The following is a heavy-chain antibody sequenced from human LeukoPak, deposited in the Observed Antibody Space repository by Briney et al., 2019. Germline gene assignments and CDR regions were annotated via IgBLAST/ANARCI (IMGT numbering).Heavy chain of an antibody. Sequence: PGGSLRLSCAASGFSFSSYWMSWVREAPGKGLEWVANIKQDGSEKYYVDSVKGRFTISRDNAKNSLYLQMNSLGAEDTAVYYCAKDQVRGYSYGIKDYWGQGTLVTVSS. D-gene: IGHD5-18*01. V-gene: IGHV3-7*01. CDR2: IKQDGSEK. J-gene: IGHJ4*02. CDR1: GFSFSSYW. CDR3: AKDQVRGYSYGIKDY.